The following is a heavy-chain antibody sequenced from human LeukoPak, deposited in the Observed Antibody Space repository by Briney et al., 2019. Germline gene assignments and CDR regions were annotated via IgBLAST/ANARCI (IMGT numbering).Heavy chain of an antibody. Sequence: GGSLRLSCAASGFTFSSYEMNWVRQAPGKGLEWVSYISSSGSTIYYADSVKGRFTISRDNAKNSLYLQMNSLRAEDTAVYYRARSLPSYDFWSGYSATTHFDYWGHGTLVTASS. D-gene: IGHD3-3*01. CDR1: GFTFSSYE. CDR3: ARSLPSYDFWSGYSATTHFDY. V-gene: IGHV3-48*03. J-gene: IGHJ4*01. CDR2: ISSSGSTI.